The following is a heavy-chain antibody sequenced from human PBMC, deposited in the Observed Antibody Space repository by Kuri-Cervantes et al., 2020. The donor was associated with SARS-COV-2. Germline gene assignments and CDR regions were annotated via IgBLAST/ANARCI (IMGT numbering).Heavy chain of an antibody. J-gene: IGHJ4*02. CDR3: ARARVGVFDF. D-gene: IGHD2-21*01. Sequence: GESLKISCAASGFTFNTCAMHWVRRAPGKGLEWVAMVSSDGTNQSYADSVKGRFTISRDNSKNTLHLQIISLRTEDTGVFYCARARVGVFDFWGQGALVTVSS. CDR1: GFTFNTCA. CDR2: VSSDGTNQ. V-gene: IGHV3-30*04.